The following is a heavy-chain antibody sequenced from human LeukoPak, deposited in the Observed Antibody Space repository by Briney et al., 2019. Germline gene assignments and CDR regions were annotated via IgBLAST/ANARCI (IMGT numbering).Heavy chain of an antibody. CDR1: GGAFSGYY. V-gene: IGHV4-34*01. J-gene: IGHJ4*02. CDR2: INHSGST. CDR3: ASSGNYYLTLDY. Sequence: PSETLSLTCAVYGGAFSGYYWSWIRQPPGKGLEWIGEINHSGSTNYNPSLKSRVTISVDTSKNQFSLKLSSVTAADTAVYYCASSGNYYLTLDYWGQGTLVTVSS. D-gene: IGHD3-10*01.